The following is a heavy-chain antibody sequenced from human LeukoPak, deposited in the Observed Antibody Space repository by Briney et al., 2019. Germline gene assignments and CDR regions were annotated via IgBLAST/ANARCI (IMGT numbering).Heavy chain of an antibody. V-gene: IGHV3-30*02. J-gene: IGHJ4*02. CDR1: GFTFSRYG. Sequence: PGGSLRLSCAASGFTFSRYGMHWVRQAPGKGLEWVAFIRYDGSNKYYADSEKGRFTISRDNSKNTLYLQMNSLRAEDTAVYYCATPGGPTVVTPFDYWGQGTLVTVSS. D-gene: IGHD4-23*01. CDR3: ATPGGPTVVTPFDY. CDR2: IRYDGSNK.